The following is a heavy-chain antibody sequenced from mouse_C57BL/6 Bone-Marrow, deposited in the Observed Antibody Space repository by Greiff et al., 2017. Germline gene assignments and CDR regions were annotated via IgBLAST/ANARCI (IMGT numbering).Heavy chain of an antibody. V-gene: IGHV1-53*01. J-gene: IGHJ4*01. CDR2: INPSNGCT. CDR1: GYTFTSYW. CDR3: ARDDYEAIDY. Sequence: QVQLQQPGTELAKPGASVKLSCKASGYTFTSYWMHWVKRRPGQGLEWIGNINPSNGCTNYNEKFKSKATLTVDKSSSTAYIQLSSLTSEGSAVYYCARDDYEAIDYRDQGTSVTVSS.